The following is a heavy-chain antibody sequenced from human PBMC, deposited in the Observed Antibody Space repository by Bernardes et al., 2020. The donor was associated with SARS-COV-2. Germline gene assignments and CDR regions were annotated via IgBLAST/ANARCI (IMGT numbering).Heavy chain of an antibody. CDR1: GFTFSSYS. V-gene: IGHV3-48*01. CDR3: ARDRVELEYYYYGMDV. D-gene: IGHD1-7*01. Sequence: GGSLRLSCAASGFTFSSYSMNWVRQAPGKGLEWVSYISSSSSTIYYADSVKGRFTISRNNAKNSLYLQMNSLRAEDTAVYYCARDRVELEYYYYGMDVWGQGTTVTVSS. CDR2: ISSSSSTI. J-gene: IGHJ6*02.